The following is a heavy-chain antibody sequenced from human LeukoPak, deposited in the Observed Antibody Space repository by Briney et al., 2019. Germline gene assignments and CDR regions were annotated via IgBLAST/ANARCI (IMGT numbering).Heavy chain of an antibody. CDR3: AREVTTVRGPYGMDV. Sequence: SETLSLTCAVYGGSFSGYYWSWIRQPPGKGLEWIGEINHSGSTNYNPSLKGRVTISVDTSKNQFSLKLSSVTAADTAVYYCAREVTTVRGPYGMDVWGQGTTVTVSS. CDR2: INHSGST. CDR1: GGSFSGYY. J-gene: IGHJ6*02. V-gene: IGHV4-34*01. D-gene: IGHD3-10*01.